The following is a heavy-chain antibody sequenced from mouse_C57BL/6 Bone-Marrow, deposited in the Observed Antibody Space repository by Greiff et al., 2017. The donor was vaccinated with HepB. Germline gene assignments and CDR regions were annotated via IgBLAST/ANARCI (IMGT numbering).Heavy chain of an antibody. V-gene: IGHV3-6*01. CDR2: ISYDGSN. CDR1: GYSITSGYY. J-gene: IGHJ1*03. CDR3: ARGGTTVVATRWYFDV. Sequence: DVKLQESGPGLVKPSQSLSLTCSVTGYSITSGYYWNWIRQFPGNKLEWMGYISYDGSNNYNPSLKNRISITRDTSKNQFFLKLNSVTTEDTATYYCARGGTTVVATRWYFDVWGTGTTVTVSS. D-gene: IGHD1-1*01.